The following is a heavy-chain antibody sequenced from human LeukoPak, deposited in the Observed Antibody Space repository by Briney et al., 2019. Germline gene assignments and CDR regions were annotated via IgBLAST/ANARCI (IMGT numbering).Heavy chain of an antibody. V-gene: IGHV3-20*04. Sequence: GGSLRLSCAASGFTFYDYGMSWVRQAPGKGLEWVSGINWNGGRAGYADSVKGRFTISRDNAKNSLYLQMNSLRAEDTALYYCARGYCSVTSCYPYPFDYWGQGNLVTVSS. D-gene: IGHD2-2*01. CDR1: GFTFYDYG. J-gene: IGHJ4*02. CDR2: INWNGGRA. CDR3: ARGYCSVTSCYPYPFDY.